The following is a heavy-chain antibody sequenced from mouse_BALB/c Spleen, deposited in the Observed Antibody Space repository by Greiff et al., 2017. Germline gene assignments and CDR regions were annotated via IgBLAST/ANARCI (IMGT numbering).Heavy chain of an antibody. D-gene: IGHD2-4*01. V-gene: IGHV1-7*01. CDR2: INPSTGYT. CDR3: ARRLRRYYAMDY. CDR1: GYTFTSYW. J-gene: IGHJ4*01. Sequence: VKVVESGAELAKPGASVKMSCKASGYTFTSYWMHWVKQRPGQGLEWIGYINPSTGYTEYNQKFKDKATLTADKSSSTAYMQLSSLTSEDSAVYYCARRLRRYYAMDYWGQGTSVTVSS.